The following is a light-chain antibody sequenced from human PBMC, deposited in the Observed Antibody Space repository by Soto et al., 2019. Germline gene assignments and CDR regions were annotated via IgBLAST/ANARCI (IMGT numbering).Light chain of an antibody. CDR3: QSYDSSLSGLYV. CDR2: GNS. CDR1: SSNIGAGYD. J-gene: IGLJ1*01. Sequence: QSVLTQPPSVSGAPWQRVTISCTGSSSNIGAGYDVHWYQQLPGTAPKLLIYGNSNRPSGVPDRFSGSKSGTSASLAITGLQAEDEADYYCQSYDSSLSGLYVFGTGTKVNVL. V-gene: IGLV1-40*01.